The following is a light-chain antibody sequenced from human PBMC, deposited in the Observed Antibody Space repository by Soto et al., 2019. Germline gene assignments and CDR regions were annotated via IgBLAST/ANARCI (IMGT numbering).Light chain of an antibody. V-gene: IGKV2-28*01. CDR2: VGA. CDR1: QSLLHGIGHYY. J-gene: IGKJ1*01. CDR3: MRTLQTPRT. Sequence: VKPHSVLSLPVPPGEPASTSCRSRQSLLHGIGHYYVDYQLQMPGQSPLLLFDVGANRAAVVPDRFGSGGAGAYFTLISSIEEDEFVVFYCYMRTLQTPRTFGQGTRVEIK.